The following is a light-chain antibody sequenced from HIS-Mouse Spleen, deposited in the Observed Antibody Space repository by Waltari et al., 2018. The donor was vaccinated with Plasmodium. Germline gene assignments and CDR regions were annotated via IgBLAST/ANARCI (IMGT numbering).Light chain of an antibody. Sequence: SYELTQPPSVSVSPGQTARITCSGDALPKKYAYWYQPKSGQAPVQVIYEDSKRPSGFPEGFCGSSSGTMATLTISGAQVEDEADYYCYSTDSSGNHRVFGGGTKLTVL. CDR1: ALPKKY. CDR2: EDS. CDR3: YSTDSSGNHRV. V-gene: IGLV3-10*01. J-gene: IGLJ3*02.